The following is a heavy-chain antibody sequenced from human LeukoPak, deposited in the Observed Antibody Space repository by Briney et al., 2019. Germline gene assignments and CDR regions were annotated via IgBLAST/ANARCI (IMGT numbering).Heavy chain of an antibody. J-gene: IGHJ4*02. Sequence: PGGSLRLSCAASGFTVSSNYMSWVRQAPGKGPEWVSVIYSGGSTYYADSVKGRFTISRDNSKNTLYLQMNSLRAEDTAVYYCARMSMVRGVINDYWDQGTLVTVSS. CDR3: ARMSMVRGVINDY. CDR2: IYSGGST. V-gene: IGHV3-53*01. D-gene: IGHD3-10*01. CDR1: GFTVSSNY.